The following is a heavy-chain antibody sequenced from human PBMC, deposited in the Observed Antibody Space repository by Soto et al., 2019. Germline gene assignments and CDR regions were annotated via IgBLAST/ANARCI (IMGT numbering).Heavy chain of an antibody. CDR2: IIPMLGVR. D-gene: IGHD2-21*01. Sequence: QVQLVHSGAEVKKPGSSVKVSCKDSGGTFNTYSMFWVRQAPGQGLEWMGRIIPMLGVRNYAQRFQDRVTITADKSTATVHMELSSLRSEDTDLYYCTIGSWSGEVFDIWGQGTMVTVSS. V-gene: IGHV1-69*02. CDR3: TIGSWSGEVFDI. CDR1: GGTFNTYS. J-gene: IGHJ3*02.